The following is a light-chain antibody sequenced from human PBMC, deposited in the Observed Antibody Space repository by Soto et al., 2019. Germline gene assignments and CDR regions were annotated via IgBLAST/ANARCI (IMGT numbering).Light chain of an antibody. CDR2: AAS. J-gene: IGKJ5*01. V-gene: IGKV1-9*01. CDR1: QGISSF. CDR3: QHYNHWLWT. Sequence: IQLTQSPSSLSASVGDSVTITCRASQGISSFLAWYQQKPGKAPKLLIYAASTLQSGVPSRFSGSGSGTEFTLTISSLQSEDSAVYYCQHYNHWLWTFGQGTRLEIK.